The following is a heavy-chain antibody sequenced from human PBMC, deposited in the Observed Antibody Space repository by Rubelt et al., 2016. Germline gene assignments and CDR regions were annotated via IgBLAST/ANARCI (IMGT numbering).Heavy chain of an antibody. CDR1: GYTFTSSY. CDR2: INPSGGST. CDR3: ARSPRYDFEDNWFDP. J-gene: IGHJ5*02. D-gene: IGHD3-3*01. Sequence: QVQLVQSGAEVKKPGASVKVSCKASGYTFTSSYMHWVRQAPGQGLEWMGIINPSGGSTSYAQKFQGRVTMTRETSTSTVYMELSSLRSEDTAVYYCARSPRYDFEDNWFDPWGQGTLVTVSS. V-gene: IGHV1-46*01.